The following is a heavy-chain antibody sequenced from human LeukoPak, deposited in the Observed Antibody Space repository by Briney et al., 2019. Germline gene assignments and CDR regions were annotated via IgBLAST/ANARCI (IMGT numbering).Heavy chain of an antibody. Sequence: QPGRSLRLSCEASGFTFSHYGIHWVRQTPGKGLEWVAAISSDGVEKHYADSVKGRFTISRDNSKSTLYLQMNSLRAEDTALYYCAREGHYDILTGYSPVEYYFYYMDVWGKGPKITVSS. D-gene: IGHD3-9*01. CDR2: ISSDGVEK. CDR1: GFTFSHYG. J-gene: IGHJ6*03. CDR3: AREGHYDILTGYSPVEYYFYYMDV. V-gene: IGHV3-30*04.